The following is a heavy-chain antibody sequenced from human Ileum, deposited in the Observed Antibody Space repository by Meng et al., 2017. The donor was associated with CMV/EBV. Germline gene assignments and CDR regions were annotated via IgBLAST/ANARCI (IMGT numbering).Heavy chain of an antibody. Sequence: ISCETYGYTFTHCWIGWVRQMPGKGLEWMGIIFPGDSDTRYSPSFEGKVTISVDLSTRTTFLQWSSLRASDTAMYYCARLEGSPLLWGQGTLVTVSS. CDR1: GYTFTHCW. D-gene: IGHD3-3*01. J-gene: IGHJ4*02. CDR3: ARLEGSPLL. V-gene: IGHV5-51*01. CDR2: IFPGDSDT.